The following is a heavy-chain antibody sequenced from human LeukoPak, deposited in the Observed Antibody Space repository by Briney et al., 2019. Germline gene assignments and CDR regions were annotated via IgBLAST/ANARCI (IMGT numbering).Heavy chain of an antibody. CDR1: GFTFSSYD. Sequence: PGGSLRLSCAASGFTFSSYDMSWVRQGPGKGLEWVSAISDSGGSTYYAGSVKGRFTISRDNSKNTLYLQMNSLRAEGTAVYYCENNYYDSSGYSYWGQGTLVIVSS. CDR3: ENNYYDSSGYSY. J-gene: IGHJ4*02. D-gene: IGHD3-22*01. CDR2: ISDSGGST. V-gene: IGHV3-23*01.